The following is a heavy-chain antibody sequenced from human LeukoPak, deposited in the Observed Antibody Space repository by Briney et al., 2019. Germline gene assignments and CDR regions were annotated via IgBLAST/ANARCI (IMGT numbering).Heavy chain of an antibody. CDR2: IAYDGSDK. D-gene: IGHD3-22*01. J-gene: IGHJ6*03. V-gene: IGHV3-30*04. CDR3: AKGSKLVVITRDHYMAV. CDR1: GFSFRSYA. Sequence: GRSLRLSCAASGFSFRSYAMHWVRQAPDKGLEWVAVIAYDGSDKYYADSVKGRFTISRDNSKNTLYLQMNSLRAGDTAVYYCAKGSKLVVITRDHYMAVWGKGTTVTISS.